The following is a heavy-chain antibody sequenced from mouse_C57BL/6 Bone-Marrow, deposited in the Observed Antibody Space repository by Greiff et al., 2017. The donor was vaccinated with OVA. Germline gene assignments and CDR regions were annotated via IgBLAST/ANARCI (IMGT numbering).Heavy chain of an antibody. CDR2: IDPENGDT. J-gene: IGHJ1*03. Sequence: VQLQQSGAELVRPGASVKLSCTASGFNIKDDYMHWVKQRPEQGLEWIGWIDPENGDTAYASKFQGKATITADTSSNTAYLQLSSLTSEDTAVYYCTTRRYGYFDVWGTGTTVTVSS. CDR1: GFNIKDDY. CDR3: TTRRYGYFDV. V-gene: IGHV14-4*01.